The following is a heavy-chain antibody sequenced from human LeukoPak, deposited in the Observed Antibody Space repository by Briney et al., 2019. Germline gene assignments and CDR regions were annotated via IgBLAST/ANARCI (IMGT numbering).Heavy chain of an antibody. Sequence: GGSLRLSCAASGFTFSTYWMHWVRQVPGKGLVWVSRTNPDGSYTSYGDSVKGRFTISRDNAKNTLYLQMNSLRVEDTAVYFCARDFYLAGTNSWGQGTLVTVSS. CDR1: GFTFSTYW. D-gene: IGHD6-19*01. J-gene: IGHJ4*02. CDR3: ARDFYLAGTNS. CDR2: TNPDGSYT. V-gene: IGHV3-74*01.